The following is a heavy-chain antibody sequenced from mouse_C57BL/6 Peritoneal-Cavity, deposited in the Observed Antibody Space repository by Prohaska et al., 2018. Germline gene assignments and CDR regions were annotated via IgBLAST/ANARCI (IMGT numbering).Heavy chain of an antibody. J-gene: IGHJ3*01. CDR1: GYTFTSYW. D-gene: IGHD1-1*01. CDR2: INPSNGGT. Sequence: QVQLQQPGTELVKPGASVKLSCKASGYTFTSYWMHWVKQRPGQGLEWIGNINPSNGGTNYNEKFKSKATLTVDISSRTAYMQLSSLSSEDSAVYYCSEVGWGVRVAYWGQGTLVTVSA. V-gene: IGHV1-53*01. CDR3: SEVGWGVRVAY.